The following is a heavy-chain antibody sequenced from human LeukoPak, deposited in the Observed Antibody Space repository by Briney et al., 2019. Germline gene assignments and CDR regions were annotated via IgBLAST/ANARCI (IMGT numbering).Heavy chain of an antibody. D-gene: IGHD6-19*01. CDR1: GGSISSYY. V-gene: IGHV4-4*08. Sequence: PSETLSLTCTVSGGSISSYYWSWIRQPPGKGLEWIGYIYTSGSTNYNPSLKSRVTISVDTSKNQFSLKLSSVTAADTAVYYCASPRPYSSGWYYFDYWGQGTLVTVSS. CDR3: ASPRPYSSGWYYFDY. CDR2: IYTSGST. J-gene: IGHJ4*02.